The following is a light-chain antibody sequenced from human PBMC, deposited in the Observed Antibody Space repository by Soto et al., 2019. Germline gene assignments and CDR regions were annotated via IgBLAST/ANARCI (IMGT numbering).Light chain of an antibody. Sequence: EIVMTQSPASLSVSPWERATLSCRASQSVTSSYLAWYQQKPGQAPRLLIYGASSRATGIPDRFTGSGSGTDFTLTISRLEPEDFAVYYCQQYGSSRQTFGQGTKVDIK. CDR1: QSVTSSY. CDR2: GAS. J-gene: IGKJ1*01. CDR3: QQYGSSRQT. V-gene: IGKV3-20*01.